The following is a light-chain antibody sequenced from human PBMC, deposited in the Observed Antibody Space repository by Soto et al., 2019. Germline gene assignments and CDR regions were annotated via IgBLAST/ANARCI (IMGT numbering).Light chain of an antibody. CDR3: LLSYHAAQV. Sequence: QAVVTQEPSLTVSPGGTVTLTCDSSTGAVTSVHYPYWFQQKPGQAPRTLIYDTNKKHSWTPARFSGSLLGGKAALTLSGAQAEDEAEYYCLLSYHAAQVFGTGTKVTVL. V-gene: IGLV7-46*01. CDR1: TGAVTSVHY. CDR2: DTN. J-gene: IGLJ1*01.